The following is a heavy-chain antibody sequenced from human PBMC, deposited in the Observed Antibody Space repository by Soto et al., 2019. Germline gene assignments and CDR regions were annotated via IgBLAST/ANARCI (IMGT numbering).Heavy chain of an antibody. Sequence: KTSETLSLACTVSGGSISSYYWSWIRQPPGKGLEWIGYIYYSGSTNYNPSLKSRVTISEDTSKNQFSLKLSSVTAADTAVYYCARVPPGIAVAGWFDPWGQGTLVTVSS. D-gene: IGHD6-13*01. CDR2: IYYSGST. CDR1: GGSISSYY. J-gene: IGHJ5*02. V-gene: IGHV4-59*01. CDR3: ARVPPGIAVAGWFDP.